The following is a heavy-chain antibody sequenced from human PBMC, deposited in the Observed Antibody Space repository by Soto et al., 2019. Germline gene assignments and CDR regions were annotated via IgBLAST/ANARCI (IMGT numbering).Heavy chain of an antibody. CDR2: ISSSSSTI. V-gene: IGHV3-48*01. CDR3: ARSPSGGAGCCSSSSCRYFDH. J-gene: IGHJ4*02. D-gene: IGHD2-2*01. Sequence: EVQLVESGGGLVQPGGSLRLSCAASGFTFSSYSMNWVRQAPGKGLEWVSYISSSSSTIYYADSVKGRFTISRDNAKNSLDLGMTGPRAEDTAVYYCARSPSGGAGCCSSSSCRYFDHWGQGTLVTVSS. CDR1: GFTFSSYS.